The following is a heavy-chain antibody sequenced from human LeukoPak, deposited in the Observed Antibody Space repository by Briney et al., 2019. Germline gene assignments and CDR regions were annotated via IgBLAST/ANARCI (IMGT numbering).Heavy chain of an antibody. D-gene: IGHD4-17*01. Sequence: PGGSLRLSCAASGFTFSGYSMNWVRQAPGKGLEWVSYNNRISNIIDYADSVKGRFTISTDNAKNSLYLQMNSLRDEDTAVYYCARDRDYAFDYWGQGTLVTVSS. J-gene: IGHJ4*02. V-gene: IGHV3-48*02. CDR1: GFTFSGYS. CDR3: ARDRDYAFDY. CDR2: NNRISNII.